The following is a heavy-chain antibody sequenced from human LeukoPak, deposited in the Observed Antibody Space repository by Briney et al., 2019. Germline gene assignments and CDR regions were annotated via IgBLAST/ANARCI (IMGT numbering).Heavy chain of an antibody. J-gene: IGHJ4*02. D-gene: IGHD3-22*01. CDR1: GGSISSANYY. CDR2: MSNSGTT. Sequence: PSETLSLTCTVSGGSISSANYYWSWIRQHPGKGLEWIGYMSNSGTTSNNPPLKSRVIISVDTSKNQFSLKLYSVTAADTAVYYCARGIYSSGYYYYFDYWGQGALVTVSS. CDR3: ARGIYSSGYYYYFDY. V-gene: IGHV4-31*03.